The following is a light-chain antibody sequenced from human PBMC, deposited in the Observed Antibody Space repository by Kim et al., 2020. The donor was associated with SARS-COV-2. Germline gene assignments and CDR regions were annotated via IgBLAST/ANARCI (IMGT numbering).Light chain of an antibody. CDR1: SSDVGSHNP. J-gene: IGLJ2*01. Sequence: QSALTQPASVSGSPGKSITISCSGTSSDVGSHNPVCLYQQYPGKAPNLMIYEVTKRPAGVSDRFSGSKSGNTASLTISGLQGEDEADYYCYSYAGSTTVVIGGGTQLT. V-gene: IGLV2-23*02. CDR2: EVT. CDR3: YSYAGSTTVV.